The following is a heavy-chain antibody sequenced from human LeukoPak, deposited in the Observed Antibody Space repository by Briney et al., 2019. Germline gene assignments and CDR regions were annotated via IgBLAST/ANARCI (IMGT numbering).Heavy chain of an antibody. Sequence: GGALRLSCAAPGFTFSNARVNWVRPAPGKGVGWVGRIKSKTDGGTTDYAAPVKGRFTISRDDSKNTLYLQMNSLKTEDTAVYYCSTTYYYDSSEGYWGQGTLVTVSS. J-gene: IGHJ4*02. CDR2: IKSKTDGGTT. V-gene: IGHV3-15*07. CDR1: GFTFSNAR. CDR3: STTYYYDSSEGY. D-gene: IGHD3-22*01.